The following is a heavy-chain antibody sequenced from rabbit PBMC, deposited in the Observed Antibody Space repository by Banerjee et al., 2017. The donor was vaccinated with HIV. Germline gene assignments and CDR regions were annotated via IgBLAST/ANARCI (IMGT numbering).Heavy chain of an antibody. CDR2: IGTSSGIT. D-gene: IGHD7-1*01. Sequence: QEQLEESGGDLVKPGASLTLTCTASGFDLSSYYYMCWVRQAPGKGLEWIACIGTSSGITWYASWVNGRFTISRSTSLNTVTLQMTSLTVADTATYFCARDYAGYIGYGYYFNLWGPGTLVTVS. J-gene: IGHJ4*01. V-gene: IGHV1S43*01. CDR1: GFDLSSYYY. CDR3: ARDYAGYIGYGYYFNL.